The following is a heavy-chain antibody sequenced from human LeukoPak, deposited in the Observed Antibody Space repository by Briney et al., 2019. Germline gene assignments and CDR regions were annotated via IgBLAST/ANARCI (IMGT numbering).Heavy chain of an antibody. CDR2: FSGSGGST. V-gene: IGHV3-23*01. J-gene: IGHJ4*02. CDR3: AKDVGYCSSTTCYKPFDY. Sequence: PGGSLRLSCAASGFTFSNYAMSWVRQAPGKGLERVSAFSGSGGSTYYADSVKGRFTISRDNSKNTLYLQMNSLRAEDTAVYYCAKDVGYCSSTTCYKPFDYWGQGTLVTVSS. CDR1: GFTFSNYA. D-gene: IGHD2-2*02.